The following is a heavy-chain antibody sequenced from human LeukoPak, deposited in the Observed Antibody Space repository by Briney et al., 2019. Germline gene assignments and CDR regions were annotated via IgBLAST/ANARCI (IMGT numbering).Heavy chain of an antibody. J-gene: IGHJ3*02. V-gene: IGHV4-34*01. CDR3: ARILAYDSSGYYPAFGI. D-gene: IGHD3-22*01. Sequence: SETLSLTCAVYGGSFSGYYWSWIRQPPGKGLEWIGEINHSGSTNYNPSLKSRVTISVDTSKNQFSLKLSSVTAADTAVYYCARILAYDSSGYYPAFGIWGQGTMVTVSS. CDR2: INHSGST. CDR1: GGSFSGYY.